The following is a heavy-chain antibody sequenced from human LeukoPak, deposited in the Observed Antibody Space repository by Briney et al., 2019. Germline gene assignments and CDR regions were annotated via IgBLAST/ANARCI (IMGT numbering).Heavy chain of an antibody. Sequence: PSETLSLTCTVSGYSISSGYYWGWIRQPPGKGLEWIGSIYHSGSTYYNPSLNSRVTMSVDMPKNQFSLKLSSVTAADTAVYYCAGQNTVGGKAGFDYWGQGTLVTVSS. J-gene: IGHJ4*02. CDR2: IYHSGST. CDR3: AGQNTVGGKAGFDY. D-gene: IGHD4-23*01. CDR1: GYSISSGYY. V-gene: IGHV4-38-2*02.